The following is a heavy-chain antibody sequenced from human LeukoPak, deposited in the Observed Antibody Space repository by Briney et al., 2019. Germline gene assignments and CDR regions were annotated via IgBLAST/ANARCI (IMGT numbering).Heavy chain of an antibody. J-gene: IGHJ4*02. CDR2: IWYDGSNK. CDR1: GFTVSSNY. D-gene: IGHD4-17*01. CDR3: ARDQNEGYGDYFYYFDY. V-gene: IGHV3-33*08. Sequence: GGSLRLSCAASGFTVSSNYMSWVRQAPGKGLEWVAVIWYDGSNKYYVDSVKGRFTISRDNSKNTLYLQMNSLRAEDTAVYYCARDQNEGYGDYFYYFDYWGQGTLVTVSS.